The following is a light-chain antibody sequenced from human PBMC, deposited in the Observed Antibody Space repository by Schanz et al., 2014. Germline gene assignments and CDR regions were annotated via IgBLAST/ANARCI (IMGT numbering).Light chain of an antibody. V-gene: IGKV3-15*01. CDR1: QSVSSN. CDR2: GAS. J-gene: IGKJ4*01. Sequence: ENVLTQSPATLSLSPGERATLSCRASQSVSSNLAWYQQKPGQAPRLLIDGASTRATGIPARFSGSASGTDFTLTINNLQPDDFATYYCQQYVSLPPPLTFGGGTKVEVK. CDR3: QQYVSLPPPLT.